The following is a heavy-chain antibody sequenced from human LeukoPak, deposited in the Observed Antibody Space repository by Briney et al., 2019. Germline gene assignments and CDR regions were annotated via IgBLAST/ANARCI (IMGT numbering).Heavy chain of an antibody. CDR1: GGTFSSYA. D-gene: IGHD4-17*01. Sequence: EASVKVSCKASGGTFSSYAISWVRQAPGQGLEWMGGTIPIFGTANYAQKFQGRVTITADESTSTAYMELSSLRSEDTAVYYCARSLDYYGDSYDAFDIWGQGTMVTVSS. J-gene: IGHJ3*02. CDR3: ARSLDYYGDSYDAFDI. V-gene: IGHV1-69*13. CDR2: TIPIFGTA.